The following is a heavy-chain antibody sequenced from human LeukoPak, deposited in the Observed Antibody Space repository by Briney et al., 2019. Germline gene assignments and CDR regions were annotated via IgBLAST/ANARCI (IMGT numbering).Heavy chain of an antibody. Sequence: PGRSLRLSCAASGFTFSSYAMHWVRRAPGKGLEWVAVISYDGSNKYYADSVKGRFTISRDNSKNTLYLQMNSLRAEDTAVYYCARVGVPYYYYGMDVWGKGTTVTVSS. CDR2: ISYDGSNK. CDR3: ARVGVPYYYYGMDV. J-gene: IGHJ6*04. V-gene: IGHV3-30-3*01. CDR1: GFTFSSYA.